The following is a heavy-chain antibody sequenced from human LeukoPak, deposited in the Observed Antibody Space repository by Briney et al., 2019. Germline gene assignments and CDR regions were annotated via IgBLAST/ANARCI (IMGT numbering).Heavy chain of an antibody. J-gene: IGHJ6*03. Sequence: PSQTLSLTCTVSGGSISSGGYYWSWNRQHPGKGLEWIGYTYYSGSTYYNPSLKSRVTISVDTSKNQFSLKLSSVTAADTAVYYCARDSSSSTHPSNYYYYMDVWGKGTTVTVSS. V-gene: IGHV4-31*03. D-gene: IGHD6-6*01. CDR2: TYYSGST. CDR1: GGSISSGGYY. CDR3: ARDSSSSTHPSNYYYYMDV.